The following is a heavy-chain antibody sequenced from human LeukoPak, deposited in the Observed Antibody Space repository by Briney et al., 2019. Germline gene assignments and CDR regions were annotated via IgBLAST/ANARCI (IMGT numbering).Heavy chain of an antibody. CDR2: INSDGSST. CDR3: ARASYHYDSSDSKGAFDI. D-gene: IGHD3-22*01. V-gene: IGHV3-74*01. J-gene: IGHJ3*02. Sequence: GGSLRLSCAASGFIFSSYWMHWVRQAPGKGLVWVSRINSDGSSTSYADSVKGRFTISRDNAKNTLYLQMNSLRTEDTAVYYCARASYHYDSSDSKGAFDIWGQGTMVTVSS. CDR1: GFIFSSYW.